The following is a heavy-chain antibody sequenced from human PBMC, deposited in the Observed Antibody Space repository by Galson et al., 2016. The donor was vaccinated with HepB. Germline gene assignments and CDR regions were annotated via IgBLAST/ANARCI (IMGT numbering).Heavy chain of an antibody. CDR2: INGGGGST. CDR3: AKGIWFGEFYFDF. V-gene: IGHV3-23*01. CDR1: GFTFSSYA. D-gene: IGHD3-10*01. Sequence: SLRLSCAASGFTFSSYAMSWVRQAPGKGLEWVSTINGGGGSTYYADSVKGRFTISRDNSKNTLYLQMNRLRAEDTAVYYCAKGIWFGEFYFDFWGQGTLVTVSS. J-gene: IGHJ4*02.